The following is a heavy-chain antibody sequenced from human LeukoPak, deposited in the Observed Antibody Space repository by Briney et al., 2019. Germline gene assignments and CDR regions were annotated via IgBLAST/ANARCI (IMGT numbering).Heavy chain of an antibody. J-gene: IGHJ4*02. CDR1: GGSISSYY. CDR3: ARGREYCDSTTCYQPFDY. Sequence: ETLSLTCTVSGGSISSYYWSWVRQAPGKGLEWVANIKHDGSEKYYVDSVKGRFTISRDSSKNTLYLQMNSLRAEDTAVYYCARGREYCDSTTCYQPFDYWGQGTLVTVSS. V-gene: IGHV3-7*03. D-gene: IGHD2/OR15-2a*01. CDR2: IKHDGSEK.